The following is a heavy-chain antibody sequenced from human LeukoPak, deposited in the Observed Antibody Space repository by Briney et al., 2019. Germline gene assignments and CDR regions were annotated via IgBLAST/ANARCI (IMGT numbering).Heavy chain of an antibody. V-gene: IGHV3-23*01. CDR2: VSNSGVTT. Sequence: GGSLRLSCVAYGFTFSSFSMSWVRQAPGKGLGWVSGVSNSGVTTYYADSVKGRFTISRDNSKNTLYLQMNSLRAEDTAVYYCAKGAVEMATILASWFDPWGQGTLVTVSS. D-gene: IGHD5-24*01. CDR3: AKGAVEMATILASWFDP. CDR1: GFTFSSFS. J-gene: IGHJ5*02.